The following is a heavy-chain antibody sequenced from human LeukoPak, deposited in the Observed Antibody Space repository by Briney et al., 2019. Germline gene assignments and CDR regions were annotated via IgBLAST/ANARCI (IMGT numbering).Heavy chain of an antibody. J-gene: IGHJ4*02. CDR1: GSTDTGYG. D-gene: IGHD5-18*01. V-gene: IGHV3-74*01. CDR2: INSDGSRT. Sequence: GGSLRLSCAASGSTDTGYGRHWVRHAPGKGLVWVSRINSDGSRTGYADSVKGRFTISRDNAKNTLYLQMNSLRAEDTAVYYCARRTYSFGGFDYWGQGTLVPVSS. CDR3: ARRTYSFGGFDY.